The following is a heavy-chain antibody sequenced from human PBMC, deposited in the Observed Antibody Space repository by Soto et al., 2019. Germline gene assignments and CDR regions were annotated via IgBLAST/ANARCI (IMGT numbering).Heavy chain of an antibody. CDR3: AKSLSASPNYFFDS. Sequence: GGSLRLSCAASGFPFSSYAMTWVRQTPGKGLEWVSGISGSGGITYYADSVKGRFTISRDNSNNTLFLQMHSLRADDTAIYYCAKSLSASPNYFFDSWGQGTLVTVSS. V-gene: IGHV3-23*01. CDR2: ISGSGGIT. D-gene: IGHD1-1*01. J-gene: IGHJ4*02. CDR1: GFPFSSYA.